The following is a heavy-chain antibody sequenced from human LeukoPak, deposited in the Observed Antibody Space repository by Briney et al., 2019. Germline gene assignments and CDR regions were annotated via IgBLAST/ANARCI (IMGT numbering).Heavy chain of an antibody. J-gene: IGHJ4*02. CDR3: AKHPSPQQLGTYYFDY. CDR2: ISYDGSNK. CDR1: GFTFSSYG. Sequence: PGGSLRLSCAASGFTFSSYGMHWVRQAPGKGLEWVAVISYDGSNKYYADSVTGRFTISRDNSKNTLYLQMNSLRAEDTAVYYCAKHPSPQQLGTYYFDYWGQGTLVTVPS. D-gene: IGHD6-13*01. V-gene: IGHV3-30*18.